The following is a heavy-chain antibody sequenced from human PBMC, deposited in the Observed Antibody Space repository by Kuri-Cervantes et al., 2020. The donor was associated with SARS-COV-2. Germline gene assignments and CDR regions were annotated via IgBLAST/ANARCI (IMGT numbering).Heavy chain of an antibody. V-gene: IGHV4-30-2*01. D-gene: IGHD2-21*02. CDR2: IYHSGSA. CDR3: ARVVVTATYYFDC. Sequence: SQTLSLTCAVSGGSTSSGGYSWSWVRQPPGKGLEWIGYIYHSGSAYYNPSLKSRVTISVDRSKNQFSLRLTSVTAADTAVYYCARVVVTATYYFDCWGQGTLVTVSS. CDR1: GGSTSSGGYS. J-gene: IGHJ4*02.